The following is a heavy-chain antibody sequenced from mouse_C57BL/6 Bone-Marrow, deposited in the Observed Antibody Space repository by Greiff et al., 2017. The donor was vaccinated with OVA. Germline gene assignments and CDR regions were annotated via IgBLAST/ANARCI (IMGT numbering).Heavy chain of an antibody. Sequence: VQLQQSGPELVKPGASVKISCKASGYSFTGYYMNWVKQSPEKSLEWIGESNPSTGGTTYNQKFKAKATLTVDKSSSTAYMQLKSLTSEDSAVYYCARYYYGSSRTDYFDYWGQGTTLTVSS. D-gene: IGHD1-1*01. CDR2: SNPSTGGT. CDR3: ARYYYGSSRTDYFDY. V-gene: IGHV1-42*01. J-gene: IGHJ2*01. CDR1: GYSFTGYY.